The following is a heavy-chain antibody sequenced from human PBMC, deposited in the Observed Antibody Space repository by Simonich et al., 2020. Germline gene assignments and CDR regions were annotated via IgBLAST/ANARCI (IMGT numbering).Heavy chain of an antibody. CDR2: INHSGRT. Sequence: QVQLQQWGAGLLKPSESLSLTCAVYGASFSGYYWSWIRQPPGKGLEWIGEINHSGRTNYNPSLKSRVTISVDTSKNQFSLKLSSVTAADTAVYYCARHLQLGPFDYWGQGTLVTVSS. V-gene: IGHV4-34*01. CDR1: GASFSGYY. CDR3: ARHLQLGPFDY. D-gene: IGHD1-1*01. J-gene: IGHJ4*02.